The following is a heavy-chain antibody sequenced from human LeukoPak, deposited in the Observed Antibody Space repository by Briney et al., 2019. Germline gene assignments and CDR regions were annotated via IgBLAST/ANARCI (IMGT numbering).Heavy chain of an antibody. J-gene: IGHJ3*01. Sequence: KSSETLSLTCTVSGDSISGFYWNWIRQSPWKGLEWIGYMHYTGSTNYNPSLKSRVSITVDTSRNEFSLKLSSMTAADTAVYYCARHQWVPAFDVWGHGTMVTVSS. D-gene: IGHD1-26*01. CDR2: MHYTGST. V-gene: IGHV4-59*08. CDR1: GDSISGFY. CDR3: ARHQWVPAFDV.